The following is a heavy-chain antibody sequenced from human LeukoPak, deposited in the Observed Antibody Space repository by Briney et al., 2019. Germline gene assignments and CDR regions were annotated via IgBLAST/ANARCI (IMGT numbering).Heavy chain of an antibody. CDR2: IRYDGSNK. CDR1: GFTFSSYG. V-gene: IGHV3-30*02. J-gene: IGHJ4*02. D-gene: IGHD2-8*01. Sequence: GGSLRLSCAASGFTFSSYGMHWVRQAPGKGLEWVAFIRYDGSNKYYADSVKGRFTISGDNSKNTLYLQMNSLRAEDTAVYYCAKRQEMVYAIGNYWGQGTLVTVSS. CDR3: AKRQEMVYAIGNY.